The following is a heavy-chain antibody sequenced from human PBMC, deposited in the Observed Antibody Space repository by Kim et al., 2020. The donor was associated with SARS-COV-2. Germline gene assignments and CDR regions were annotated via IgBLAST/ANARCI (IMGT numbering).Heavy chain of an antibody. CDR1: RFTFNNYW. D-gene: IGHD2-21*02. CDR2: ISSDGSIT. CDR3: ARGVFRDCFDV. Sequence: GGSLRLSCAVSRFTFNNYWINWVRHAPGKGLVWVSRISSDGSITNYADSVKGRFTMSRDNAENTLYLQMNSLRAEDTAVYYCARGVFRDCFDVWGQGTTVTVSS. V-gene: IGHV3-74*01. J-gene: IGHJ6*02.